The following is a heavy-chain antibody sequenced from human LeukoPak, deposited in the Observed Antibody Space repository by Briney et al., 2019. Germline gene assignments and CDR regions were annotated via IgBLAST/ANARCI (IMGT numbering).Heavy chain of an antibody. D-gene: IGHD3-16*02. CDR3: AKHGDNVWGSFRFGFDS. J-gene: IGHJ4*02. V-gene: IGHV3-23*01. CDR1: GFTFSTYA. Sequence: GGSLRLSCAASGFTFSTYAMSWVRQAPGKGLEWVSLIIGSGGSIHYADSVRGRFTISRDNFKNTVFLQLSGLRPEDTAVYYCAKHGDNVWGSFRFGFDSWGQGTLVTVSS. CDR2: IIGSGGSI.